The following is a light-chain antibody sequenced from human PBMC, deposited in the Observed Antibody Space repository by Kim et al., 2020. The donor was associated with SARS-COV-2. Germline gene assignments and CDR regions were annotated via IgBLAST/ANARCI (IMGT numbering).Light chain of an antibody. Sequence: SPGERATLSGRASQSVSSSYLAWYQQKPGQAPRLLIYGASSRATGIPDRCSGSGSGTDFTLTISRLEPEDFAVYYCQQYGSSPQTFGQGTKVDIK. V-gene: IGKV3-20*01. CDR2: GAS. CDR1: QSVSSSY. J-gene: IGKJ1*01. CDR3: QQYGSSPQT.